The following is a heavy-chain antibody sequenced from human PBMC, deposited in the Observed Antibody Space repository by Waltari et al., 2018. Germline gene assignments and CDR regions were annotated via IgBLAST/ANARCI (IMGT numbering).Heavy chain of an antibody. CDR3: AKDYTVVIVPEVIFDS. D-gene: IGHD2-2*01. CDR1: GFTFSSYA. J-gene: IGHJ4*02. Sequence: EVQLLESGGGLVQPGGSLRLSCAASGFTFSSYAMSWLRQTPGGGVGWVSGLYEVGGSTYDADSVKGRFTISRDNSKNTVSLQMNNLRAEDTGVYYCAKDYTVVIVPEVIFDSWGQGTLVTVSS. V-gene: IGHV3-23*01. CDR2: LYEVGGST.